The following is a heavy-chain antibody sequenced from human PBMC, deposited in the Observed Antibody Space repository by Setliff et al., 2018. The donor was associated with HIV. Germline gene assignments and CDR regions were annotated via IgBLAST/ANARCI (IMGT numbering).Heavy chain of an antibody. D-gene: IGHD6-19*01. CDR2: ISGGGNII. CDR1: GFIFSDYY. J-gene: IGHJ4*02. Sequence: GGSLRLSCAASGFIFSDYYMSWIRQAPGKGLEWVSYISGGGNIIYYADSVEGRFTFSRDNAKNSLSLQMSSLRAEDTAVYFCARVIAVDGTMGYYFDSWGQGTLVTVSS. CDR3: ARVIAVDGTMGYYFDS. V-gene: IGHV3-11*04.